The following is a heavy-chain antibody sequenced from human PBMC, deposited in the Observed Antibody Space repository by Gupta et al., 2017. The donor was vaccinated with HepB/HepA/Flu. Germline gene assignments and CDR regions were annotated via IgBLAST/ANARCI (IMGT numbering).Heavy chain of an antibody. CDR2: ISGDGSSA. J-gene: IGHJ6*02. CDR1: GFTFEDHA. D-gene: IGHD2/OR15-2a*01. V-gene: IGHV3-43*02. CDR3: AKVRRASCEYYYYGMDV. Sequence: EVQLVESGGNVAQPGGSLRLSCAASGFTFEDHAMHWFRQAPGKGLEWVSLISGDGSSAYYADSVQARFTISRDNTKKSLYLPMTSLRPEEIALYYCAKVRRASCEYYYYGMDVWGQGTTVTVSS.